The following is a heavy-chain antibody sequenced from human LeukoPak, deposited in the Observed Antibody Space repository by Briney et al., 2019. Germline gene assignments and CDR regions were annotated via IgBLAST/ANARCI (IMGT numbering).Heavy chain of an antibody. CDR1: GGSISSGSYH. Sequence: SETLSLTCTVSGGSISSGSYHWNWIRQPPGKGLEWIGYIYYSGSTNYNPSLKSRLTISVDTSKNQFSLKLSSVTAADTAVYYCARPTRARYGSGSYHFDYWGQGTLVTVSS. J-gene: IGHJ4*02. D-gene: IGHD3-10*01. V-gene: IGHV4-61*01. CDR2: IYYSGST. CDR3: ARPTRARYGSGSYHFDY.